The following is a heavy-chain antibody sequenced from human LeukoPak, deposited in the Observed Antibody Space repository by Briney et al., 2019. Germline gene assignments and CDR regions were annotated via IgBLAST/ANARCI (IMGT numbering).Heavy chain of an antibody. CDR3: AGGVAVAGQKFDY. J-gene: IGHJ4*02. CDR2: INHSGST. V-gene: IGHV4-34*01. CDR1: GGSFSGYY. D-gene: IGHD6-19*01. Sequence: SETLSLTCAVYGGSFSGYYWSWIRQPPGKGLEWIGEINHSGSTNYNPSLKSRVTISVDTSKNQFSLKLSSVTAADTAVYYCAGGVAVAGQKFDYWGQGTLVTVSS.